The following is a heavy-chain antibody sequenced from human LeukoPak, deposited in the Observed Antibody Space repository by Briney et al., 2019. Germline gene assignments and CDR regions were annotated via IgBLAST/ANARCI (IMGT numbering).Heavy chain of an antibody. J-gene: IGHJ4*02. CDR3: ARVDLAYSSSWSTDY. Sequence: PGGSLRLSCAASGFTFSSYSMNWVRQAPGKGLEWVSYISSSSSTIYYADSVKGRFTISRDNAKNSLYLQMNSLRAEDTAVYYCARVDLAYSSSWSTDYWGQGTLVTVSS. V-gene: IGHV3-48*01. CDR2: ISSSSSTI. D-gene: IGHD6-13*01. CDR1: GFTFSSYS.